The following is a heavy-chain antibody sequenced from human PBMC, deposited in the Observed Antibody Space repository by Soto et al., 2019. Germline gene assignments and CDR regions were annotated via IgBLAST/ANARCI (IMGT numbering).Heavy chain of an antibody. V-gene: IGHV5-51*01. Sequence: GESLEISFTGSGYTFSNYWINLVRQMPGKGLEWMGFIYPGDSDTKYSPSFQGRVTISADKCISTAYLQWSSLKASDTAIYYCSKFKYSTSVRYLQNSGQGTAVGVYS. CDR1: GYTFSNYW. D-gene: IGHD6-6*01. CDR2: IYPGDSDT. CDR3: SKFKYSTSVRYLQN. J-gene: IGHJ1*01.